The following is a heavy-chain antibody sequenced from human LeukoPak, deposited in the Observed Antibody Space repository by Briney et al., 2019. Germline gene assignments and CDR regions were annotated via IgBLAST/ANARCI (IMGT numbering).Heavy chain of an antibody. Sequence: GGSLRLSCAASGFTFSSYAMHWVRQAPGKGLEWVAVISYDGSNKYYADSVKGRFTISRDNSKNTLYLQMNSLRAEDTAVYYCARAYRYFDWLLPIRGYYYYYYMDVWGKGTTVTISS. V-gene: IGHV3-30*04. J-gene: IGHJ6*03. CDR1: GFTFSSYA. D-gene: IGHD3-9*01. CDR2: ISYDGSNK. CDR3: ARAYRYFDWLLPIRGYYYYYYMDV.